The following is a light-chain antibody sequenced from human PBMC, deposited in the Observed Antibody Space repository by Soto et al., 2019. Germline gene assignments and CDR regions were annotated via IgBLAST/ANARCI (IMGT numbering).Light chain of an antibody. Sequence: EIVLTQSPATLSLSPGERATLSCRASQTVRNSNFAWYQQKPGQAPRLLIYGASTWATGIPSRFSGSGSGTEFTLIISCLQSEDFAGYYCQQYSDWPLTCGGGTKVEI. CDR3: QQYSDWPLT. CDR2: GAS. V-gene: IGKV3-15*01. CDR1: QTVRNSN. J-gene: IGKJ4*01.